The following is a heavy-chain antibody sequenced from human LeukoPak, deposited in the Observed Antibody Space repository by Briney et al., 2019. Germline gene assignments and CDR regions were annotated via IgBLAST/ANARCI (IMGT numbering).Heavy chain of an antibody. Sequence: ASVKVSCKASGYTFTSYYMHWVRQAPGQGLEWMGIINPSGGSTSYAQKFQGRVTMTRNTSISTAYMELSSLRSEDTAVYYCAREGYFYWPPPKAGFGPWGQGTLVTVSS. V-gene: IGHV1-46*01. D-gene: IGHD3-9*01. CDR1: GYTFTSYY. J-gene: IGHJ5*01. CDR3: AREGYFYWPPPKAGFGP. CDR2: INPSGGST.